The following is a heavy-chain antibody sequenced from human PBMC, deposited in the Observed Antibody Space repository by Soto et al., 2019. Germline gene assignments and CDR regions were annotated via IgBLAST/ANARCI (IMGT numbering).Heavy chain of an antibody. CDR1: GFTFSSYA. CDR2: ISGSGGST. D-gene: IGHD1-7*01. V-gene: IGHV3-23*01. J-gene: IGHJ4*02. CDR3: AKTGTTRMLDY. Sequence: EVQLLESGGGLVQPGGSLRLSCAASGFTFSSYAMSGVRQPPGKGLEWVPAISGSGGSTYYADPVKGRFTISRDNSKNTLYLQMNSLRAEDTAVYYCAKTGTTRMLDYWGQGTLVTVSS.